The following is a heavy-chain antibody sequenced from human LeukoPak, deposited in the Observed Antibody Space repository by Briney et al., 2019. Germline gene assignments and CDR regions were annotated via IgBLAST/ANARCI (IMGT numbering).Heavy chain of an antibody. CDR3: ASYHSGWYEGYYFDY. Sequence: SETLSLTCTVSGGSISSGGYYWSWIRQHPGKGLEWIGYIYYSGSTYYNPSLKSRVTISVDTSKNQFSLKLSSVTAADTAVYYCASYHSGWYEGYYFDYWGQGTLVTVSS. D-gene: IGHD6-19*01. CDR2: IYYSGST. J-gene: IGHJ4*02. V-gene: IGHV4-31*03. CDR1: GGSISSGGYY.